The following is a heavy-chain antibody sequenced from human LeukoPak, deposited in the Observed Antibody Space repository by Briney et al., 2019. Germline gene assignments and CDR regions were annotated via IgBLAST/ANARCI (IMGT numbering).Heavy chain of an antibody. Sequence: GGSLRLSCAASGFTVSSNYMSWVRQAPGKGLEWVSVIYSGGSTYSADSVKGRFTISRDNSKNTLYLQMNSLRAEDTAVYYCARDMTGIAAAGTFNYWGQGTLVTVSS. V-gene: IGHV3-53*01. D-gene: IGHD6-13*01. J-gene: IGHJ4*02. CDR2: IYSGGST. CDR1: GFTVSSNY. CDR3: ARDMTGIAAAGTFNY.